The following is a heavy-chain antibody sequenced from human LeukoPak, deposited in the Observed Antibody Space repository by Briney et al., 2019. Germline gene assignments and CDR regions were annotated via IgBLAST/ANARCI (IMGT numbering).Heavy chain of an antibody. CDR2: IIPIFGTA. V-gene: IGHV1-69*01. D-gene: IGHD4-17*01. J-gene: IGHJ4*02. CDR1: GGTFSSYA. Sequence: SVKVSCKASGGTFSSYAISWVRQAPGQGLEWMGGIIPIFGTANYAQKFQGRVTITADESTSTAYMELSSLRSEDTAVYYCASPLSDYGDYEGVFDYWGQGTQVTVSS. CDR3: ASPLSDYGDYEGVFDY.